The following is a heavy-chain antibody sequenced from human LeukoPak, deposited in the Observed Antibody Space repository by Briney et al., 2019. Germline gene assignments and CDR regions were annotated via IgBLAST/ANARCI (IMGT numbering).Heavy chain of an antibody. V-gene: IGHV4-39*01. D-gene: IGHD2-21*02. Sequence: PSETLSLTCTVSGGSISSSSYYWGWIRQPPEKGLEWIGSLYYSGRTYYNPSLKSRVTISVDASKNQFSLKVRSVTAADTVVYYCARQMAVTASDYWGQGTLVIVSS. CDR1: GGSISSSSYY. J-gene: IGHJ4*02. CDR3: ARQMAVTASDY. CDR2: LYYSGRT.